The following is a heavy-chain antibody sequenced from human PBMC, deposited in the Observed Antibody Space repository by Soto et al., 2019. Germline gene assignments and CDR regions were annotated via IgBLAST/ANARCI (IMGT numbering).Heavy chain of an antibody. Sequence: QLQLQESGPGLVKPSETLSLTCRVSGGSISSRTFWWAWIRQPPGKGLEWIGDMYYSGSSYSSPSLKSRVTLSVDTSKKQLYLKLNSVTAADTAVYYCARHPRDDYNYGGSGIFDYWGQGTLVTVSS. V-gene: IGHV4-39*01. D-gene: IGHD4-4*01. J-gene: IGHJ4*02. CDR3: ARHPRDDYNYGGSGIFDY. CDR1: GGSISSRTFW. CDR2: MYYSGSS.